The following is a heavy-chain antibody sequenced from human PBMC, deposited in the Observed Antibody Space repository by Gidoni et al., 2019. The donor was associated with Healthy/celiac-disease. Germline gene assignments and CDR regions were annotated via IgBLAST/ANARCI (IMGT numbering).Heavy chain of an antibody. Sequence: EVQLVESGGGLVQPGRSLRISCAASGFTFDDYAMHWVRQAPGKGLEWVSGISWNSGSIGYADSVKGRFTISRDNAKNSLYLQMNSLRAEDTALYYCAKDAHSSGFYYFDYWGQGTLVTVSS. CDR2: ISWNSGSI. V-gene: IGHV3-9*01. J-gene: IGHJ4*02. CDR3: AKDAHSSGFYYFDY. CDR1: GFTFDDYA. D-gene: IGHD6-19*01.